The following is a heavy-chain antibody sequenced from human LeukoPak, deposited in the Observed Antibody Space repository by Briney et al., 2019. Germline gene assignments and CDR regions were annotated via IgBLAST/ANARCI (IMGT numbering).Heavy chain of an antibody. J-gene: IGHJ4*02. Sequence: GGSLRLSCTASGFTFGDYAMSWVRQAPGKGLEYVSGISGNGGSKYYASSVKDRFTISRDNSKNTLYLQMGSLRAEDMAVYYCAREGDCSGDNCYSWIWRYFDYWGQGTLVTVSS. D-gene: IGHD2-15*01. CDR2: ISGNGGSK. CDR3: AREGDCSGDNCYSWIWRYFDY. CDR1: GFTFGDYA. V-gene: IGHV3-64*01.